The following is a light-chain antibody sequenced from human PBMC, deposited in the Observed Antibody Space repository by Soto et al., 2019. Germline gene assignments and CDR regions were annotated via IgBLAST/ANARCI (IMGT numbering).Light chain of an antibody. CDR2: RAS. CDR3: QQYETYSGT. CDR1: QTINTW. Sequence: DFQMTQSPSTLSASVGDRVTITCRASQTINTWLAWYQQKPGKAPKLLNYRASNLVSGVPSRFSGSGSGTECTLTISSLQPDDFSMYYCQQYETYSGTFGPGTKVDI. V-gene: IGKV1-5*03. J-gene: IGKJ3*01.